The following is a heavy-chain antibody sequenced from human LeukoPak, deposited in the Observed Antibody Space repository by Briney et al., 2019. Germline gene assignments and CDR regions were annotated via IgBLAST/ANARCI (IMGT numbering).Heavy chain of an antibody. V-gene: IGHV4-59*01. D-gene: IGHD3-22*01. CDR2: IYYSGST. Sequence: PSETLSLTCTVSGGSISSYYWSWIRQPPGKGLEWIGYIYYSGSTNYNPSLKSRVTISVDTSKNQFSLKLSSVTAADTAVYYCASTYDSSGGVFDYWGQGTLVTVSS. CDR3: ASTYDSSGGVFDY. CDR1: GGSISSYY. J-gene: IGHJ4*02.